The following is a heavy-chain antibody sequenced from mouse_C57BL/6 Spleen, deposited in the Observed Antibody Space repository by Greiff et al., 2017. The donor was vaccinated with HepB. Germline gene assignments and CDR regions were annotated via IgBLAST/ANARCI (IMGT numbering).Heavy chain of an antibody. D-gene: IGHD2-5*01. V-gene: IGHV1-39*01. Sequence: EVKLLESGPELVKPGASVKISCKASGYSFTDYNMNWVKQSNGKSLEWIGVINPNYGTTSYNQKFKGKATLTVDQSSSTAYMQLNSLTSEDSAVYYCARFPAYSNYPAWFAYGGQGTRVTVSA. CDR3: ARFPAYSNYPAWFAY. CDR1: GYSFTDYN. J-gene: IGHJ3*01. CDR2: INPNYGTT.